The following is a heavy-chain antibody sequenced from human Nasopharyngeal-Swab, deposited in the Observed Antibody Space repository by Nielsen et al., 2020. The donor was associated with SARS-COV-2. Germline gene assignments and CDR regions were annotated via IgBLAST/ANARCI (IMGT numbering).Heavy chain of an antibody. CDR2: IIHSGTT. V-gene: IGHV4-34*01. CDR1: GGSFSASY. CDR3: ARGHRTISMIVVVIATAHFYFDS. D-gene: IGHD3-22*01. Sequence: GSLRLSCAVYGGSFSASYWGWFRQPPGKGLVWFAEIIHSGTTSYNPSLKSRVTTSSDTSTNQFSLKLSTVTAADTAVYYCARGHRTISMIVVVIATAHFYFDSWGRGTLVTVTS. J-gene: IGHJ4*02.